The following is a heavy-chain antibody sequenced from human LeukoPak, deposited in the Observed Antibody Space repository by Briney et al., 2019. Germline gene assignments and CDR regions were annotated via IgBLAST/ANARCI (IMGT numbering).Heavy chain of an antibody. V-gene: IGHV4-39*07. D-gene: IGHD1-1*01. CDR1: GGSISSSSYY. CDR2: IYYSGST. Sequence: SETLSLTCTVSGGSISSSSYYWGWIRQPPGKGLEWIGSIYYSGSTYYNPSLKSRVTISVDTSKNHFSLKLTSVTAADTAMYYCARALIEPLEIRSRWFDPWGQGTLVTVSS. CDR3: ARALIEPLEIRSRWFDP. J-gene: IGHJ5*02.